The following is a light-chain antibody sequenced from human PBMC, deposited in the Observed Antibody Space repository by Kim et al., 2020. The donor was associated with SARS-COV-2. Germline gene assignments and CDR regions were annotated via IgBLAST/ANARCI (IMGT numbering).Light chain of an antibody. CDR3: QQYHYSPGT. J-gene: IGKJ1*01. CDR2: GAS. CDR1: QTVRGNY. Sequence: EIVVTQSPGTLSLSPGERATLSCRASQTVRGNYLAWYQQKPGQAPRLLIYGASRRATGIPDRFSGSGSGTDFTLTISRLEPEDFAVFYCQQYHYSPGTFGQGTKVDIK. V-gene: IGKV3-20*01.